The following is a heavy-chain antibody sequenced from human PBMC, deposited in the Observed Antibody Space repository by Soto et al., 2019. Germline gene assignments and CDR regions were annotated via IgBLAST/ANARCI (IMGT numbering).Heavy chain of an antibody. CDR1: GFTFSSYS. Sequence: GGSLRLSCAASGFTFSSYSMNWVRQAPGKGLEWVSYISSSSSTIYYADSVKGRFTISRDNAKNSLYLQMNSLGDEDTAVYYCARVVCSGGSCYSFGFDYWGQGTLVTVSS. V-gene: IGHV3-48*02. CDR2: ISSSSSTI. D-gene: IGHD2-15*01. J-gene: IGHJ4*02. CDR3: ARVVCSGGSCYSFGFDY.